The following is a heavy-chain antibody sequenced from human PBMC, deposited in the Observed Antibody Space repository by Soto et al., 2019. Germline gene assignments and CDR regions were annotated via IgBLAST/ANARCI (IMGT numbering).Heavy chain of an antibody. CDR1: GYSFTSYW. J-gene: IGHJ3*02. D-gene: IGHD1-26*01. CDR2: IYPGDSDT. CDR3: ARPPSLIVGATTKAFDI. V-gene: IGHV5-51*01. Sequence: PGESLKISCKGSGYSFTSYWIGWVRQMPGKGLEWMGIIYPGDSDTRYSPSFQGQVTISADKSISTAYLQWSSLKASDTAMYYCARPPSLIVGATTKAFDIWGKGTMVTVSS.